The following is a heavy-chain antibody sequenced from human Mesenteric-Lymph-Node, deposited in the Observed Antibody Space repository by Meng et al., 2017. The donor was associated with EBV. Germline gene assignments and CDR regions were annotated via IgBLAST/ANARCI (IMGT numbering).Heavy chain of an antibody. V-gene: IGHV4-4*02. CDR1: GGSIRSSNW. CDR2: IYHSGRT. J-gene: IGHJ4*02. CDR3: ARVTVTGGYYFDY. D-gene: IGHD4-17*01. Sequence: QVQLQGSGPGLGKPSGTLSLTCAVSGGSIRSSNWWSWVRQPPGKGLEWIGEIYHSGRTSYNPSLKSRVSLSVEKSKNHFSLNLSSVTAADTAVYYCARVTVTGGYYFDYWGQGSLVTVSS.